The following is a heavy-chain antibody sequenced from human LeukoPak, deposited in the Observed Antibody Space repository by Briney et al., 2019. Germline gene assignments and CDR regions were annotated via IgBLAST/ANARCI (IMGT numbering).Heavy chain of an antibody. CDR1: GFTFSDYY. V-gene: IGHV3-11*04. J-gene: IGHJ1*01. CDR3: ARAASSNYVSQYFQH. Sequence: GGSLRLSCAASGFTFSDYYMSWIRQAPGKGLEWVSYISSSGSTIYYADSVKGRFTISRDNAKNSLYLQMNSLRAEDTAVYYCARAASSNYVSQYFQHWGQGTLVTVSS. CDR2: ISSSGSTI. D-gene: IGHD4-11*01.